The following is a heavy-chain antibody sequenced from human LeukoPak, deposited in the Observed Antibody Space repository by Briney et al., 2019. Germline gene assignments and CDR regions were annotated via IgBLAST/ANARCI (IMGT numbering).Heavy chain of an antibody. J-gene: IGHJ3*02. CDR3: ARVDRDGGDAFDI. CDR2: ISSSSSTI. CDR1: GFTFSSYS. Sequence: GGSLRLSCAASGFTFSSYSMNWVRQAPGKGLEWVSYISSSSSTIYYADSVKGRFTISRDNAKNSLYLQMNSLKVEDRVVYYCARVDRDGGDAFDIWGQGKMVTVSS. D-gene: IGHD1-14*01. V-gene: IGHV3-48*01.